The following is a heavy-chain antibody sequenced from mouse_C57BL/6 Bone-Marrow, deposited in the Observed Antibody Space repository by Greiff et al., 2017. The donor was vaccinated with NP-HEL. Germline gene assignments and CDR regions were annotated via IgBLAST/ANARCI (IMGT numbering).Heavy chain of an antibody. CDR1: GYSITSGYY. D-gene: IGHD2-1*01. CDR3: AREGDYGNYVDY. V-gene: IGHV3-6*01. J-gene: IGHJ4*01. CDR2: ISYDGSN. Sequence: DVKLQESGPGLVKPSQSLSLTCSVTGYSITSGYYWNWIRQFPGNKLEWMGYISYDGSNNYNPSLKNRISITRDTSKNQCFLKLKSVTTEDTATYYCAREGDYGNYVDYWGQGTSVTVSS.